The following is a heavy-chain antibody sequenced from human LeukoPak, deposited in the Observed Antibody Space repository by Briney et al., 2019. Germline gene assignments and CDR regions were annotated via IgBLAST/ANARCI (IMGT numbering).Heavy chain of an antibody. J-gene: IGHJ3*02. V-gene: IGHV3-23*01. D-gene: IGHD4-17*01. CDR1: GFSFHSYA. Sequence: GGSLRLSCVASGFSFHSYAMTWVRQAPGKGLEWVSGISGSAGSTHYADSVKGRFTISRDNYKSTLYAQMNSLRAEDTAVYFCARVIDYGALDACDIWGQGTMVTVSS. CDR3: ARVIDYGALDACDI. CDR2: ISGSAGST.